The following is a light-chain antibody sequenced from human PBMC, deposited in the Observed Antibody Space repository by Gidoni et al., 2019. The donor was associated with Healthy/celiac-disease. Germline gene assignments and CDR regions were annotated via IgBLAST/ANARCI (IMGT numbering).Light chain of an antibody. J-gene: IGKJ2*01. V-gene: IGKV3-11*01. CDR1: QSVSSY. Sequence: VLTQSPATLSLSPGERATLSCSARQSVSSYLALYQQKPGPAPRLLIYDASNSPTGIPATFSGSGSGTDFNFTISIRELEDVAVDYCQQRSNWPPQYTFGQGTKLEIK. CDR3: QQRSNWPPQYT. CDR2: DAS.